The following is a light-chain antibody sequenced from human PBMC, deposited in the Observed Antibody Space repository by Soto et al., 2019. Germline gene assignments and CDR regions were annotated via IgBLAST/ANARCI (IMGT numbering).Light chain of an antibody. V-gene: IGKV3-20*01. CDR2: GTS. Sequence: EIELTQSPGTLSLSPGERATLSCRASQSVSSSYLVWYQQQPGQAPRLLIYGTSSRATGIPDRFSGSGSGTDFTLTISRLEPEDFAVYYCQQYGNSPYTFGQGTKLEIK. CDR1: QSVSSSY. J-gene: IGKJ2*01. CDR3: QQYGNSPYT.